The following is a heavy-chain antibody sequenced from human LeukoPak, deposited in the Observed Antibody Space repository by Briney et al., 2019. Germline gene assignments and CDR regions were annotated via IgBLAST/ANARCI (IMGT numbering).Heavy chain of an antibody. CDR1: GGSISSGSYY. V-gene: IGHV4-61*02. CDR2: IYTSGST. Sequence: PSETLSLTCTVSGGSISSGSYYWSWIRQPAGKGLEWIGRIYTSGSTNYNPSLKSRVTISVDTSKNQFSLKLSSVTAADTAVYYCARAERANWGSVGAFDIWGQGTMVTVSS. CDR3: ARAERANWGSVGAFDI. D-gene: IGHD7-27*01. J-gene: IGHJ3*02.